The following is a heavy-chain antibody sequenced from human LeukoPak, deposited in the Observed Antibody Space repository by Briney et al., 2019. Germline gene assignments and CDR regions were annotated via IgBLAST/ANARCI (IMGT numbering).Heavy chain of an antibody. CDR1: GYTFISYY. D-gene: IGHD2-21*01. J-gene: IGHJ4*02. CDR3: ARDQSRLYCAGPTCPPGY. Sequence: ASVKVSCKASGYTFISYYIHRVRQAPGQGLEWMGIINPSSGSTTFAQRFQDRVTMTRDTSTNTVYMELSSLRSEDTAVYYCARDQSRLYCAGPTCPPGYWGQGTLVTVSS. V-gene: IGHV1-46*01. CDR2: INPSSGST.